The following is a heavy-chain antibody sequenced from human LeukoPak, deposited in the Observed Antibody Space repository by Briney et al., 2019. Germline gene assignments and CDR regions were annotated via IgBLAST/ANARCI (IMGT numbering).Heavy chain of an antibody. Sequence: GGSLRLSCAASGFTFSNSAMTWIRQVPGRWLEWVSTISNSGANTYYPDSVKGQFSIARDNFKNTVYLQMNSLRVEDTALYYCAKLRGKDGIRDSFDTWGQGTMVTVSS. J-gene: IGHJ3*02. CDR2: ISNSGANT. D-gene: IGHD2-21*01. V-gene: IGHV3-23*01. CDR1: GFTFSNSA. CDR3: AKLRGKDGIRDSFDT.